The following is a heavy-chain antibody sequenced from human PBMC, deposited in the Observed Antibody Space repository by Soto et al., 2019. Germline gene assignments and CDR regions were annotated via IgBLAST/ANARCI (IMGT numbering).Heavy chain of an antibody. CDR2: ISYDGSNK. V-gene: IGHV3-30*18. J-gene: IGHJ4*02. CDR3: AKDLDGYNGLFDY. Sequence: PGGSLRLSCAASGFTFSSYGMHWVRQAPGKGLEWVAVISYDGSNKYYADSVKGRFTISRDNSKNTLYLQMNSLRAEDTAVYYCAKDLDGYNGLFDYWGQGTLVTVSS. D-gene: IGHD5-12*01. CDR1: GFTFSSYG.